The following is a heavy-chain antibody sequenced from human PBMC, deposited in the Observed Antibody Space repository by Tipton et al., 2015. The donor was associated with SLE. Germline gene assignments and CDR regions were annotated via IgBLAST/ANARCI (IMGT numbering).Heavy chain of an antibody. CDR1: GGSMSSSY. J-gene: IGHJ6*02. D-gene: IGHD4-11*01. V-gene: IGHV4-4*07. CDR2: IYTTGST. Sequence: LRLSCTVSGGSMSSSYWSWIRQPAGKGLEWIGVIYTTGSTNYNPSLKSRVTMSLDTSRNQFSLRLSSVTAADTAVYFCAGGDYSNYDVWGQGTTVTVSS. CDR3: AGGDYSNYDV.